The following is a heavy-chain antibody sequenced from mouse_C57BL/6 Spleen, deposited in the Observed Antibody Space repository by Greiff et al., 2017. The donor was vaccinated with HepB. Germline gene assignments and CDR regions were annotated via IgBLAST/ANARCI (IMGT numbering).Heavy chain of an antibody. J-gene: IGHJ1*03. Sequence: EVQGVESGGGLVQPGGSLKLSCAASGFTFSDYYMYWVRQTPEKRLEWVAYISNGGGSTYYPDTVKGRFTISRDNAKNTLYLQMSRLKSEDTAMYYCARHLWVRGYFDVWGTGTTVTVSS. CDR3: ARHLWVRGYFDV. CDR2: ISNGGGST. CDR1: GFTFSDYY. V-gene: IGHV5-12*01.